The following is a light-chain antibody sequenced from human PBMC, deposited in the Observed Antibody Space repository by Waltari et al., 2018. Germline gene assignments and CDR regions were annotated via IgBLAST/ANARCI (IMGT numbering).Light chain of an antibody. CDR2: AAS. Sequence: DILMTQSPPSVSASVGDRVTITCRASQGIRSWLSWYQQKPGKAPKLLIYAASNLQSGVPSRFSGSDSGTEFTLTISSLQPEDVATYYCQEANSFPLTFGGGTKVEI. V-gene: IGKV1-12*01. CDR3: QEANSFPLT. CDR1: QGIRSW. J-gene: IGKJ4*01.